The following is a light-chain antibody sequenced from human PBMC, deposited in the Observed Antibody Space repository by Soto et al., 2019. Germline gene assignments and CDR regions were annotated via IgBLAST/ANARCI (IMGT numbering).Light chain of an antibody. J-gene: IGKJ2*01. CDR3: HQYGSSPLYT. CDR1: QSVSSSY. Sequence: EIVLTQSPGTLSLSPGERATLSCKASQSVSSSYLAWYQQKPGQAPRLLIYGASSRATGIPDRFSGSGSGTDFTLTISRLEPEALAVYYCHQYGSSPLYTFGQGTKLEIK. CDR2: GAS. V-gene: IGKV3-20*01.